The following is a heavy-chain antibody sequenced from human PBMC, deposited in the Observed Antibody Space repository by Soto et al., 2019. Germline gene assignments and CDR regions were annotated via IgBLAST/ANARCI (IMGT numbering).Heavy chain of an antibody. J-gene: IGHJ4*02. V-gene: IGHV4-4*02. CDR3: VRSIIITSGGDVISYFDY. D-gene: IGHD3-16*01. Sequence: PSETLSLTCAVSGDSIGSDNWWSWVRQPPGRGLEWIGEVYYSGATKYNPSLGRRGIISVDKSKNQFSLNLTSVTAADTAVYYCVRSIIITSGGDVISYFDYWGQGTPVTVSS. CDR1: GDSIGSDNW. CDR2: VYYSGAT.